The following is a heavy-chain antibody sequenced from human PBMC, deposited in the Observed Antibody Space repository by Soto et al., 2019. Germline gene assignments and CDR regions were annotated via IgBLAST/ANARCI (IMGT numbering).Heavy chain of an antibody. V-gene: IGHV6-1*01. D-gene: IGHD3-3*01. CDR1: GDSVSSNSAA. CDR2: TYYRSKWYN. J-gene: IGHJ6*02. CDR3: ARDSYDFCSGYYAGYYYYCMDV. Sequence: PSQTLSLTCAISGDSVSSNSAAWNWIRQSPSRGLEWLGRTYYRSKWYNDYAVSVKSRITINPDTSKNQFSLQLNSVTPEDTAVYYCARDSYDFCSGYYAGYYYYCMDVWGQGTTVTVSS.